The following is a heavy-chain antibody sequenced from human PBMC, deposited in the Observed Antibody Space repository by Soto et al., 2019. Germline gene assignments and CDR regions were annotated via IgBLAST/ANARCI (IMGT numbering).Heavy chain of an antibody. Sequence: EVQLVQSGEGLVQPGGSLRLSCAASGFTFSNYAMHWVRQAPGKGLEYVSAISSMGISTYYADSVKGRFTISRDNSKNSLYLQMTSLRAEDWAVYYCVRERGYEWELLLYYGGPGTLLTVSS. V-gene: IGHV3-64*02. J-gene: IGHJ4*02. D-gene: IGHD1-26*01. CDR3: VRERGYEWELLLYY. CDR2: ISSMGIST. CDR1: GFTFSNYA.